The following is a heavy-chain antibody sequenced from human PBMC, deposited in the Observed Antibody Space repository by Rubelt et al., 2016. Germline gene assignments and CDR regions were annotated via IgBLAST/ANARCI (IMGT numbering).Heavy chain of an antibody. Sequence: EVQLLESGGGLAQPGGSLRLSCAASGFTFSSNAMSWVRQAPGKGLEWLSSISGSGGGTVYADSVQGRFTISRDNSKTTVYLQMNRLTVEDTAIYYCANRVGYSYAFSYWGQGTLVTVSS. D-gene: IGHD5-18*01. V-gene: IGHV3-23*01. J-gene: IGHJ4*02. CDR3: ANRVGYSYAFSY. CDR2: ISGSGGGT. CDR1: GFTFSSNA.